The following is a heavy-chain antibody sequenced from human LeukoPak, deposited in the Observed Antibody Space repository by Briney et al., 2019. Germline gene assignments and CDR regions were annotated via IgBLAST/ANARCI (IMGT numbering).Heavy chain of an antibody. V-gene: IGHV3-7*03. CDR2: IKQDGSEK. Sequence: GGSLRLSCAASGFTFSSYWMSWVRQAPGKGLEWVANIKQDGSEKYYVDSVKGRFTISRDNAKNSLYLQMNSLRAEDTAVYYCARDLLTYDFWSGYYQDGYWFDPWGQGTLVTVSS. CDR1: GFTFSSYW. CDR3: ARDLLTYDFWSGYYQDGYWFDP. D-gene: IGHD3-3*01. J-gene: IGHJ5*02.